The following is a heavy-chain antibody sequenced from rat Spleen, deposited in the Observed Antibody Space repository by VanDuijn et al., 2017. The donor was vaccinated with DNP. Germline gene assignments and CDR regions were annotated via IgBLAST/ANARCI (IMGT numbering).Heavy chain of an antibody. CDR1: GFTFNNYG. Sequence: EVQLMESGGGLVQPGRSLKLSCAASGFTFNNYGMAWVRQAPTKGLEWVATISYDGSSTYYRDSVKGRFTISRDNAKNTLYLQMDSLRSEDTATYYCARRNVSGYNSFDYWGQGVMVTVSS. D-gene: IGHD1-2*01. J-gene: IGHJ2*01. CDR3: ARRNVSGYNSFDY. CDR2: ISYDGSST. V-gene: IGHV5-29*01.